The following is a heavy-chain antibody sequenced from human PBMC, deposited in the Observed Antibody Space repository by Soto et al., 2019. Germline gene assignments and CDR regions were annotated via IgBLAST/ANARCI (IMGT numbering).Heavy chain of an antibody. Sequence: ASVKVSCKASGYTFAGCYMRWVRQAPGQGLEWMGWINPNSGDTNDAPKFQDRVTMTSDTSTSTVYMELRSLRSDDTAVYYCARAGAAPYYYYGMDVWGQGTRVTVSS. D-gene: IGHD2-15*01. V-gene: IGHV1-2*02. CDR3: ARAGAAPYYYYGMDV. CDR2: INPNSGDT. J-gene: IGHJ6*02. CDR1: GYTFAGCY.